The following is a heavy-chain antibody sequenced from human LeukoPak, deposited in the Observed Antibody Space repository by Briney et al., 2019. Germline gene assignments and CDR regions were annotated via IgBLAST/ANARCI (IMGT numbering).Heavy chain of an antibody. CDR1: GGSFSGYN. V-gene: IGHV4-34*01. CDR2: IHHSGNT. D-gene: IGHD3-22*01. CDR3: ARLWAYYYDSSGYYGDDY. Sequence: PSETLSLTCAVNGGSFSGYNWTWIRQPPGKGLDWIGEIHHSGNTNYNPSLKSRVTMSVDTSKVQFSLALSSVTAADTAVYYCARLWAYYYDSSGYYGDDYWGQGTLVTVSS. J-gene: IGHJ4*02.